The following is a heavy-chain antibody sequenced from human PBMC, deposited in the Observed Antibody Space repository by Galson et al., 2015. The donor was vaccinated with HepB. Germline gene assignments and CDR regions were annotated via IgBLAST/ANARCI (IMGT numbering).Heavy chain of an antibody. CDR1: GFNFGGSA. D-gene: IGHD5-12*01. CDR2: IRTKANNYAT. CDR3: TRLGDFSGYSSR. J-gene: IGHJ4*02. Sequence: SLRLSCAASGFNFGGSAIHWVRQASGKGPEWVGRIRTKANNYATSYVPSLKGRFTISRDDSKNMAYLHMKSLKADDTAVYYCTRLGDFSGYSSRWGQGTQVTVSS. V-gene: IGHV3-73*01.